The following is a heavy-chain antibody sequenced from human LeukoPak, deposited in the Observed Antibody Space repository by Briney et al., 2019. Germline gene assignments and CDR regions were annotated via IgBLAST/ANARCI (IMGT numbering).Heavy chain of an antibody. Sequence: GASVKVSCKASGYTFTGYYMHWVRQAPGQGLEWMGWINPNSGGANYAQKFQGRVTMTRDTSISTAYMELSRLRSDDTAVYYCARVPIRRHYESTGYYCEDPWGQGTLVTVSS. J-gene: IGHJ5*02. D-gene: IGHD3-22*01. CDR3: ARVPIRRHYESTGYYCEDP. V-gene: IGHV1-2*02. CDR1: GYTFTGYY. CDR2: INPNSGGA.